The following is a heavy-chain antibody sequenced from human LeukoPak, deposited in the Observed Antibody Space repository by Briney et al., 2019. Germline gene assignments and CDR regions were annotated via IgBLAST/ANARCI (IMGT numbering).Heavy chain of an antibody. V-gene: IGHV4-34*01. J-gene: IGHJ4*02. CDR2: INHSGST. CDR3: ARGYCSGGSCYDY. Sequence: LSETLSLTCAVYGGSFSGYYWSWIRQPPGKGLEWIGEINHSGSTNYNPSLKSRVTISVDTSKNQFSLKLSSVTAADTAVYYCARGYCSGGSCYDYWGQGTLVTVSS. CDR1: GGSFSGYY. D-gene: IGHD2-15*01.